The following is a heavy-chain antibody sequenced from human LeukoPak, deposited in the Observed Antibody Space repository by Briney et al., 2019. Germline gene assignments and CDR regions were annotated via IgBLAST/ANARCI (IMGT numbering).Heavy chain of an antibody. CDR2: IYSSGST. CDR3: ARILYSSNIDY. CDR1: GVSVSSGSNY. D-gene: IGHD6-19*01. J-gene: IGHJ4*02. V-gene: IGHV4-39*07. Sequence: SETLSLTCSVSGVSVSSGSNYWGWIRQPPGKTLEWIGSIYSSGSTYYNPSLKSRVLILIDTAKNHFSLNLSSVTAADTAVYYCARILYSSNIDYWGQGTLVTVSS.